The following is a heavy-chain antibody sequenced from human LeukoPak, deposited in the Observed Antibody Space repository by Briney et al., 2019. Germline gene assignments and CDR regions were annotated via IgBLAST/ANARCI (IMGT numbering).Heavy chain of an antibody. CDR3: ARGRWCSSTSCYPYWYFDL. CDR1: GGSISSYY. CDR2: IYYSGST. Sequence: SETLSLTCTVSGGSISSYYWSWIRQPPGKGLEWIGYIYYSGSTNYNPSLKSRVTISVDTSKNQFSLKLSSVTAADTAVYYCARGRWCSSTSCYPYWYFDLWGRGTLVTVSS. V-gene: IGHV4-59*01. D-gene: IGHD2-2*01. J-gene: IGHJ2*01.